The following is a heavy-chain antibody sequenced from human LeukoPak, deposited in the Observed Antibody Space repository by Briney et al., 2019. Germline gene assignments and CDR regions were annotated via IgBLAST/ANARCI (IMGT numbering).Heavy chain of an antibody. V-gene: IGHV3-66*02. CDR2: IYSGGGT. D-gene: IGHD3-3*01. Sequence: PGGSLRLSCAASGFTVSSNYMSWVRQAPGKGLEWVAVIYSGGGTYHADSVKGRFTISRDISKNTLYLQMNSLRAEDTAVYFCAGGTISPRYYFDYLGQGTLVTVSS. CDR3: AGGTISPRYYFDY. CDR1: GFTVSSNY. J-gene: IGHJ4*02.